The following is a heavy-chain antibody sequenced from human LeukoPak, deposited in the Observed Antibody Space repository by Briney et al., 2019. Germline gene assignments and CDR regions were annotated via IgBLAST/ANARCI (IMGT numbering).Heavy chain of an antibody. CDR2: FDPEDGET. V-gene: IGHV1-24*01. D-gene: IGHD3-22*01. CDR1: GYTLTELS. CDR3: ATGLNYYDTIGSGWFDP. Sequence: GASVKVSCKVSGYTLTELSMHWVRQAPGKGLEWMGGFDPEDGETIYAQKFQGRVTMTEDTSTDTAYMELSSLGSEDTAVYYCATGLNYYDTIGSGWFDPWGQGTLVTVSS. J-gene: IGHJ5*02.